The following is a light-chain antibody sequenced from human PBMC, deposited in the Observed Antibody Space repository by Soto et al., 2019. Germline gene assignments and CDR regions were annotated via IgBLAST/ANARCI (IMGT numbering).Light chain of an antibody. Sequence: DLQMTQSPSSLSASVGDRVTITCRASQSISSYLNWYQQKPGKAPKLLIYAASSLQSGVPSRFSGSGSGTDFILTISSLQPEDFATYYCQQSYSTLGTFGPGTKVDIK. V-gene: IGKV1-39*01. J-gene: IGKJ3*01. CDR3: QQSYSTLGT. CDR1: QSISSY. CDR2: AAS.